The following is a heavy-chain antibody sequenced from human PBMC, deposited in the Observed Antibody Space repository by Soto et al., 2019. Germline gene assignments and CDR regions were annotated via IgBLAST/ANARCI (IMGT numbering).Heavy chain of an antibody. CDR1: GYSFTSYW. J-gene: IGHJ3*02. D-gene: IGHD6-13*01. CDR3: ARSIAAASTGIDAFDI. V-gene: IGHV5-51*01. CDR2: IYPGDSDT. Sequence: VESLKISCKGSGYSFTSYWIGWVRQMPGKGLEWMGIIYPGDSDTRYSPSFQGQVTISADKSISTAYLQWSSLKASDTAMYYCARSIAAASTGIDAFDIWGQGTMVTVS.